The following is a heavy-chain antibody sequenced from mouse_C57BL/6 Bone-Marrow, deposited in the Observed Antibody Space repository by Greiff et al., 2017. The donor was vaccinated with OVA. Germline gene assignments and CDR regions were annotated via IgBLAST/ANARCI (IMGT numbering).Heavy chain of an antibody. V-gene: IGHV1-82*01. CDR1: GYAFSSSW. J-gene: IGHJ3*01. D-gene: IGHD1-1*01. CDR3: AREGFYYGSSWFAY. CDR2: IYPGDGDT. Sequence: QVQLKQSGPELVKPGASVKISCKASGYAFSSSWMNWVKQRPGKGLEWIGRIYPGDGDTNYNGKFKGKATLTADKSSSTAYMQLSSLTSEDSAVYFCAREGFYYGSSWFAYWGQGTLVTVSA.